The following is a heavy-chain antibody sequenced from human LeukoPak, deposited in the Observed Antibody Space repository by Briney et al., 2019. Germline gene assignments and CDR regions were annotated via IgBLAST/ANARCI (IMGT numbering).Heavy chain of an antibody. CDR2: INHSGST. V-gene: IGHV4-34*01. CDR3: ARVVAELGNDS. J-gene: IGHJ4*02. Sequence: PSETLSLTCAVYGGSFSGYYWSWIRQPPGKGLEWIGEINHSGSTNYNPSLRSRVTISVDTSKNQFSLKLSSVPAADTAVYYCARVVAELGNDSWGQGTLVTVSS. CDR1: GGSFSGYY. D-gene: IGHD3-16*01.